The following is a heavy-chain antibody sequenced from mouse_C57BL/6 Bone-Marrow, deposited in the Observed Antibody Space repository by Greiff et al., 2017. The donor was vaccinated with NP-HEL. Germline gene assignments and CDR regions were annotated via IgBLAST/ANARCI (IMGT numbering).Heavy chain of an antibody. CDR2: ISNGGGST. D-gene: IGHD2-3*01. J-gene: IGHJ1*03. Sequence: DVMLVESGGGLVQPGGSLKLSCAASGFTFSDYYMYWVRQTPEKRLEWVAYISNGGGSTYYPDTVKGRFTISRDNAKNTLYLQMSRLKSEDTAMYYCARQGGYYGWYFDVWGTGTTVTVSS. CDR1: GFTFSDYY. CDR3: ARQGGYYGWYFDV. V-gene: IGHV5-12*01.